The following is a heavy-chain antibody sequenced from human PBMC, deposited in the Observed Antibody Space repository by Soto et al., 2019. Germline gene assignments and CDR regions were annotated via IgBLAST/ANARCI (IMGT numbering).Heavy chain of an antibody. D-gene: IGHD4-17*01. CDR1: QYNFTNYC. V-gene: IGHV1-46*01. J-gene: IGHJ4*02. CDR2: INPRGGRT. Sequence: ASVKVSCKASQYNFTNYCVHWVRQAPGQGLEWMGIINPRGGRTNYAQRFQGRVSMTRDTSTSTVYMELSSLRSEDTAVYYCARVGTTVTTFSFDYWGQGTLVTVSS. CDR3: ARVGTTVTTFSFDY.